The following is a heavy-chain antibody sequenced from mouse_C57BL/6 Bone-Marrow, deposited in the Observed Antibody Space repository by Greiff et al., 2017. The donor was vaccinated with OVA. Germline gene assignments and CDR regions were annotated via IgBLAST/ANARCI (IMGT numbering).Heavy chain of an antibody. J-gene: IGHJ1*03. CDR2: ISNGGGST. CDR1: GFTFSDYY. CDR3: ARQGESSYDYSWYFDV. V-gene: IGHV5-12*01. D-gene: IGHD2-4*01. Sequence: EVKLVESGGGLVQPGGSLKLSCAASGFTFSDYYMYWVRQTPEQRLEWVAYISNGGGSTYYPDTVKGRFTISRDNAKNTLYLQMSRLKSEDTAMYYCARQGESSYDYSWYFDVWGTGTTVTVSS.